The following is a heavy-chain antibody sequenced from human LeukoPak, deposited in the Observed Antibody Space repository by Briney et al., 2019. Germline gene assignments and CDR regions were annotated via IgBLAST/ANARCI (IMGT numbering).Heavy chain of an antibody. CDR2: INGGNGNT. D-gene: IGHD3-9*01. V-gene: IGHV1-3*01. CDR3: ARGYYDILTGYSRTWFDP. Sequence: ASVKVSCKASGYTFTRYALHWVRQAPGQRLECMGWINGGNGNTKYSQKFQGRVTITRDTSASTAYMELSSPRSEDTAVYYCARGYYDILTGYSRTWFDPWGQGTLVTVSS. CDR1: GYTFTRYA. J-gene: IGHJ5*02.